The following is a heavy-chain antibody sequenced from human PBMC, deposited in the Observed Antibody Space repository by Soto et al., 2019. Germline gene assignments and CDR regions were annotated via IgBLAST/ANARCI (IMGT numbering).Heavy chain of an antibody. CDR2: INPNSGGT. CDR1: GYTCTGYY. Sequence: ASVKVSGKASGYTCTGYYIPWVRQAPGQVLEWMVCINPNSGGTNYAQKFQGRVTMTRDTSSSTAYMELSRLRSDDKAVYYCARDQTRYYDILTGYPFAYLAQGTVVTVSS. D-gene: IGHD3-9*01. CDR3: ARDQTRYYDILTGYPFAY. J-gene: IGHJ4*02. V-gene: IGHV1-2*02.